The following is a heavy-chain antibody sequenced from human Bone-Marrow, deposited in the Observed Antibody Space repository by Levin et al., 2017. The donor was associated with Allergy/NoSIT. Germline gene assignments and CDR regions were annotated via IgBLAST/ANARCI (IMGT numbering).Heavy chain of an antibody. V-gene: IGHV1-2*02. D-gene: IGHD5-24*01. CDR1: GYSLTAHF. CDR2: IIPKSGDT. Sequence: GESLKISCKASGYSLTAHFIHWVRQAPGQGLEWMGWIIPKSGDTKFAQGFEGRVTMTRDTSINTAYLELTSLTSDDTAVYYCARGGGFRHYDYWGQGTLVTVSS. CDR3: ARGGGFRHYDY. J-gene: IGHJ4*02.